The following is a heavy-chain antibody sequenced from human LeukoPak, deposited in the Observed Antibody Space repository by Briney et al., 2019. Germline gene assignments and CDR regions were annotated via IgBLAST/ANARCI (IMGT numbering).Heavy chain of an antibody. CDR1: GFTFDDYA. D-gene: IGHD3-22*01. CDR2: ISWNSGSI. J-gene: IGHJ4*02. V-gene: IGHV3-9*01. CDR3: AKDINPHYDSTGSFDY. Sequence: GGSLRLSCAASGFTFDDYAMHWVRQAPGKGLEWVSGISWNSGSIGYADSVKGRFTISRDNAKNSLYLQMNSLRAEDTALYYCAKDINPHYDSTGSFDYLGQGTLVNVSS.